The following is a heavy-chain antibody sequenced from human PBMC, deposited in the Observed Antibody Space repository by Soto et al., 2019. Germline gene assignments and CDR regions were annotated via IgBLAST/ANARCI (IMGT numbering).Heavy chain of an antibody. J-gene: IGHJ3*02. CDR2: IYHSGSA. CDR3: ARVPGVVVSADDAFDI. V-gene: IGHV4-4*02. Sequence: QVQLQESGPGLVKPSGTLSLTCAVFGGSVSSRNWWSWVRQSPGKGLGWMGEIYHSGSAHYNPSLKSRATISLDKSKNQFSLRLTSVTAADTAVYYCARVPGVVVSADDAFDIWGPGTRVIVSS. D-gene: IGHD2-21*02. CDR1: GGSVSSRNW.